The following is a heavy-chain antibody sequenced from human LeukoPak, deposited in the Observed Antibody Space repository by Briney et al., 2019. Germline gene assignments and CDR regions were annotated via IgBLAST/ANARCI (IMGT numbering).Heavy chain of an antibody. V-gene: IGHV3-74*01. CDR1: GFTFSNYW. CDR2: IKSDGTGI. D-gene: IGHD3-3*01. J-gene: IGHJ4*02. CDR3: VRGHTIDY. Sequence: PGGSLTLSCTTSGFTFSNYWMYWVRQAPGKGLMWVSRIKSDGTGITYTDSVEGRFTISRDNAKNTLYLQMNSLRDEDTAVYYCVRGHTIDYWGQGTLVTVSS.